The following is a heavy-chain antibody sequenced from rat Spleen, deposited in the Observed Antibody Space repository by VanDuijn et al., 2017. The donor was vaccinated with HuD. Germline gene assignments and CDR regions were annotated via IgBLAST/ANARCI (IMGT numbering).Heavy chain of an antibody. J-gene: IGHJ2*01. D-gene: IGHD1-4*01. CDR3: AQLPGSH. V-gene: IGHV2-43*01. CDR2: IWTGGST. Sequence: QVQLKESGPGLVQPSQTLSLACTVSGFSLTSYHVHWVRQPSGKGLEWMGVIWTGGSTEYNSALKSRLSISRDTSKSQVFLKMNSLQTDDTAVYYCAQLPGSHWGQGVMVTVSS. CDR1: GFSLTSYH.